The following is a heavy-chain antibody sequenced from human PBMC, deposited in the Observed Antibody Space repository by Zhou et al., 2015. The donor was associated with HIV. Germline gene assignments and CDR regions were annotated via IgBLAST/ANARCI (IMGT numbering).Heavy chain of an antibody. D-gene: IGHD3-16*01. CDR2: IIPMFGTA. V-gene: IGHV1-69*06. CDR1: GGTFRSDG. CDR3: ARERGGGTRPDWRYFDL. J-gene: IGHJ2*01. Sequence: QVQLVQSGAEVKKPGSSVKVSCKASGGTFRSDGISWVRQAPGQGLEWMGGIIPMFGTANYAQKFQGRVTITADRSTSTAYMELRSLSSEDTAVYYCARERGGGTRPDWRYFDLWGRGTLVIVSS.